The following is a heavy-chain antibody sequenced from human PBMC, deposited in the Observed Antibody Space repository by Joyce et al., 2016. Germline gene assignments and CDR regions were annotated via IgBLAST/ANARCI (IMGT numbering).Heavy chain of an antibody. Sequence: QVQLVESGGGVVQPGRSLRLSCAASGLILSNYGVHWVRQAPGKGLEWVEVISYDGIYKYYADSVKGRFTISRDNSKNTVFLEMNSLRTEDTAVYYCAKILTATYSSGWFLDYWGQGTLVTVSS. V-gene: IGHV3-30*18. D-gene: IGHD6-25*01. CDR2: ISYDGIYK. J-gene: IGHJ4*02. CDR1: GLILSNYG. CDR3: AKILTATYSSGWFLDY.